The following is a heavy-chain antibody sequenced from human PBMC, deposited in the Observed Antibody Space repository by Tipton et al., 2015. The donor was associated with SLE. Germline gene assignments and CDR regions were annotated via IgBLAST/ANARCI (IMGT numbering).Heavy chain of an antibody. D-gene: IGHD2-15*01. V-gene: IGHV4-61*09. CDR2: IYFSGQT. J-gene: IGHJ2*01. CDR1: GGSLSSSGYY. CDR3: ARDYFCSGGSCFDWYFDV. Sequence: TLSLTCTVSGGSLSSSGYYWGWTRQPAGKALEWIGHIYFSGQTYYNPSLKSRVTISVDTSKNQSSLKLSSVTAADTAVYYCARDYFCSGGSCFDWYFDVWGRGTLVTVSS.